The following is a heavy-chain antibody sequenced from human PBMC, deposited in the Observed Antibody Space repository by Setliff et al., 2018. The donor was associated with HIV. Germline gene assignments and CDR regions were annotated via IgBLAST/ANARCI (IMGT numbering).Heavy chain of an antibody. D-gene: IGHD3-22*01. J-gene: IGHJ4*01. CDR3: ARGVSVEGYYYDSIGYPYAL. CDR2: MNPNSGNT. CDR1: GYTFTSYD. Sequence: GASVKVSCKASGYTFTSYDINWVRQATGQGLEWMGWMNPNSGNTGYAQKFQGRVTMTRNTSISTAYMELSSLRSEDTAVYYCARGVSVEGYYYDSIGYPYALWGHGTLVTVSS. V-gene: IGHV1-8*01.